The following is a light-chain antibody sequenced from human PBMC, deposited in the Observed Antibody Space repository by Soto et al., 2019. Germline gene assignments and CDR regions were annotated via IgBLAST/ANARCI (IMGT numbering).Light chain of an antibody. J-gene: IGKJ1*01. Sequence: DIQMTQSPSTLSASVGDRVTISCRASQRISSWLAWYQQKPGKAPKLLIYDASSLESGVSSRFSGSGSGTEFTLTISTLQPDDFATYYCQQYNSYPWTFGQGTKVDI. CDR2: DAS. CDR1: QRISSW. CDR3: QQYNSYPWT. V-gene: IGKV1-5*01.